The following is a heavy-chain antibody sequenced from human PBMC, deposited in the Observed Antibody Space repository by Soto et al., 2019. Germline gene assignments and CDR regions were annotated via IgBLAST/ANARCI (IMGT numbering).Heavy chain of an antibody. CDR3: ARARSSIAAAGREFDY. CDR1: GGTFSSYA. CDR2: IIPIFGTA. V-gene: IGHV1-69*13. J-gene: IGHJ4*02. D-gene: IGHD6-13*01. Sequence: SVKVSCKASGGTFSSYAISWVRQAPGQGLEWMGGIIPIFGTANYAQKFQGRVTITADESTSTAYMELSSLRSEDTAVYYCARARSSIAAAGREFDYWGQGTLVTVSS.